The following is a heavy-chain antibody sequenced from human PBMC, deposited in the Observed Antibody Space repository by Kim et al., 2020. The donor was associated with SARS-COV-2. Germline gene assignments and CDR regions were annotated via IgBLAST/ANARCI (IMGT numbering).Heavy chain of an antibody. CDR3: AGAMVRGVASWFDP. D-gene: IGHD3-10*01. J-gene: IGHJ5*02. CDR1: GFTFSSYA. CDR2: ISGSGGST. V-gene: IGHV3-23*01. Sequence: GGSLRLSCAASGFTFSSYAMSWVRQAPGKGLEWVSAISGSGGSTYYADSVKGRFTISRDNSKNTLYLQMNSLRAEDTAVYYCAGAMVRGVASWFDPWGQGTLVTVSS.